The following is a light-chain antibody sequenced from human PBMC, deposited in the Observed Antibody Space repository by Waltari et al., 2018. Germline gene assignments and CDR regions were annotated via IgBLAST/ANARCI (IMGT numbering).Light chain of an antibody. CDR2: DTP. Sequence: ELVMTQSPATLSVSPGERATLSCRASQSVGVTLAWYQQKPGPSPNLLIYDTPTRATGVPAKFSGSGSGTEFTLTISSLQSEDFAIYYCQQYNLWPRTFGQGTRVEIK. CDR1: QSVGVT. CDR3: QQYNLWPRT. V-gene: IGKV3-15*01. J-gene: IGKJ1*01.